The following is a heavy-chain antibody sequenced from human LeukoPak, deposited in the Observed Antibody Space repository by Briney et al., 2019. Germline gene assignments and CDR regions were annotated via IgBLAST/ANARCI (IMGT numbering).Heavy chain of an antibody. J-gene: IGHJ4*02. D-gene: IGHD2-2*01. CDR1: GYSFTSYY. CDR2: INPSSGNT. V-gene: IGHV1-46*01. Sequence: ASVKVSCKASGYSFTSYYLHWVRQAPGQGLEWMGIINPSSGNTTYTQKIESRVTMTRGTSTSTVYMELSSLRSEDTAVYYCARGSGTSAYFDYWGRGTLVTVSS. CDR3: ARGSGTSAYFDY.